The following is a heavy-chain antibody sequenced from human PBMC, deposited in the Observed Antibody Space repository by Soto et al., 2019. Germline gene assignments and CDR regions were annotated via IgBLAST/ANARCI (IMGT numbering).Heavy chain of an antibody. CDR3: ARGRRAVAGLDY. CDR2: MSSSGTTI. V-gene: IGHV3-11*01. Sequence: QVQLVESGGGLVKPGGSLRLSCAASGFTFSDYYMSWVRQTPGRGLEWISCMSSSGTTINYADSVKGRFTISRDNAKTSLYLQMNSLRAEDTAVYYCARGRRAVAGLDYWGQGTLVTVSS. CDR1: GFTFSDYY. J-gene: IGHJ4*02. D-gene: IGHD6-19*01.